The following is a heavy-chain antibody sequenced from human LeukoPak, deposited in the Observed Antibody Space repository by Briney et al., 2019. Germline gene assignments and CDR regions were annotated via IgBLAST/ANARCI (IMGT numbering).Heavy chain of an antibody. CDR1: GFSLSTSGMR. V-gene: IGHV2-70*04. D-gene: IGHD6-13*01. Sequence: SGPALVKPTQTLTLTCTFSGFSLSTSGMRVSWILQSPGKALEWRARNDWDDDKFYSTSLMTRLTISKDTSKNHVVLTMTNMDPVDTATYYCARILAGYWGQGTLLTVSS. J-gene: IGHJ4*02. CDR2: NDWDDDK. CDR3: ARILAGY.